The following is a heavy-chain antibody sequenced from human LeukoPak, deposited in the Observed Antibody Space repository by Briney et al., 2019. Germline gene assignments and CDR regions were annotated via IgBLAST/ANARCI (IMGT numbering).Heavy chain of an antibody. J-gene: IGHJ1*01. Sequence: GSLRLSCAASGFTFSSYAMSWVRQAPGKGLEWVSGISGSGGSTYYADSVKGRFTISRDNSKNTLYLQMNSLRAEDTAVYYCATSVAVAAEFQHWGQGTLVTVSS. CDR3: ATSVAVAAEFQH. CDR2: ISGSGGST. D-gene: IGHD6-19*01. V-gene: IGHV3-23*01. CDR1: GFTFSSYA.